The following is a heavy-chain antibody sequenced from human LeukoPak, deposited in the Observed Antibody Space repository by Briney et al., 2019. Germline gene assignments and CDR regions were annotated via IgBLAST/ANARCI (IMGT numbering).Heavy chain of an antibody. CDR1: GLTFGNYW. CDR2: IKQDGSDK. J-gene: IGHJ4*02. CDR3: ARWATSFDL. V-gene: IGHV3-7*01. D-gene: IGHD6-6*01. Sequence: GGSLRLSCAASGLTFGNYWMSWVRQAPGKGLEWVANIKQDGSDKYHVDSVTGRFTISRDNAKNSLYLEMNSLRAEDTAVYYCARWATSFDLWGQGALVTVSS.